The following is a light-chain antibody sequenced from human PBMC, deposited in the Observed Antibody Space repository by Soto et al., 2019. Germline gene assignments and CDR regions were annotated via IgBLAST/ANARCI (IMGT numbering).Light chain of an antibody. CDR1: QSISSN. V-gene: IGKV1-39*01. J-gene: IGKJ2*02. Sequence: DIQMTQSPYSLSASVGDRVTITCRASQSISSNLNWYQQKPGKAPKLLIYGASSLQSGVPSRFSGSGSGTDFTLIISSLQPEDFATYYCQQSSSTPRNFGECPNLEIK. CDR3: QQSSSTPRN. CDR2: GAS.